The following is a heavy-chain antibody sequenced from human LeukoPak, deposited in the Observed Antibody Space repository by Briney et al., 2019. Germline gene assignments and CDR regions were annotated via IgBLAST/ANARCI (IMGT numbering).Heavy chain of an antibody. J-gene: IGHJ4*02. CDR2: IKQDGSAI. V-gene: IGHV3-7*04. D-gene: IGHD1-20*01. Sequence: GGSLRLSCEASGFTFSSYWMTWVRQVPGKGLEWVANIKQDGSAIHYVESVKGRFTLSRDNSKNSLFLQMNSLRDEDTAVFYCARLNWNPGLHFDYWGQGTLVTVSS. CDR1: GFTFSSYW. CDR3: ARLNWNPGLHFDY.